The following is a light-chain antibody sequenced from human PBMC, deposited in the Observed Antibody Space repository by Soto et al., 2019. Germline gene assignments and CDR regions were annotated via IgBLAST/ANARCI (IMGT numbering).Light chain of an antibody. CDR3: LSYAVTAYV. V-gene: IGLV2-8*01. Sequence: QSALTQPPSAAGSPRQSVTISCAGTSSDVGGYNYVSWYQQYPGKVPKLMIYEVSERPSGVPDRFSVSKSGNTAFLTVSGLQAEDEADYYCLSYAVTAYVFGTGTKLLVL. J-gene: IGLJ1*01. CDR2: EVS. CDR1: SSDVGGYNY.